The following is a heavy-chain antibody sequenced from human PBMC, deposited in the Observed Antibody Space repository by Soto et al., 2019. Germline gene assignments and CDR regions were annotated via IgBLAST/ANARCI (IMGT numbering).Heavy chain of an antibody. CDR2: ISGSGGST. V-gene: IGHV3-23*01. CDR3: AKDGITMVRGVIIPNNWFDP. CDR1: GFTFSSYA. D-gene: IGHD3-10*01. Sequence: GGSLRLSCAASGFTFSSYAMSWVRQAPGKGLEWVSAISGSGGSTYYADSVKGRFTISRDNSKNTLYLQMNSLRADDTAVYYCAKDGITMVRGVIIPNNWFDPWGQGTLVTVSS. J-gene: IGHJ5*02.